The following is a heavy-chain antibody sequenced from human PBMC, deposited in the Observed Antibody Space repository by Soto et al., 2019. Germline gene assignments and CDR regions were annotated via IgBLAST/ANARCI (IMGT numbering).Heavy chain of an antibody. V-gene: IGHV3-23*01. Sequence: GGSLRLSCVASGIEFSNYAMSWIRQAPGKGLEWVSISSASGRSRYHADSVKGRFTISRDNSKNTLYLHMTNLRAEDTAVYYCAKDGNWLDVYFDVWGQGTPVTVSS. CDR1: GIEFSNYA. CDR2: SSASGRSR. D-gene: IGHD6-19*01. J-gene: IGHJ4*02. CDR3: AKDGNWLDVYFDV.